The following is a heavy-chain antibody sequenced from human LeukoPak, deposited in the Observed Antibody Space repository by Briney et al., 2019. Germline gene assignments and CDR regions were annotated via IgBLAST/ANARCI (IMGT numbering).Heavy chain of an antibody. Sequence: NPGEALEIPCNSSWYSLTSFCLDRVRQMPGKGLEWMGIIYPGESDTRYSPSFQGQVTISADKSISTAYLQWSSLKASDTAMYYCATVADIVVVPAVIPSAFDYWGQGTLVTVSS. CDR2: IYPGESDT. CDR1: WYSLTSFC. J-gene: IGHJ4*02. CDR3: ATVADIVVVPAVIPSAFDY. D-gene: IGHD2-2*02. V-gene: IGHV5-51*01.